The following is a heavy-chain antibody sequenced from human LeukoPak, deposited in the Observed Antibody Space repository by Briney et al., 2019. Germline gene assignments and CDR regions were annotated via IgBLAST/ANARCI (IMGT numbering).Heavy chain of an antibody. V-gene: IGHV5-51*01. Sequence: GESLKISCKGSGYSFTSYWIGWVRQMPGKGLEWMGIIYPGDSDTRYSPSFQGQVTISADKSISTAYLQWSSLKASDTAMYYCARRYCSSTSCCAFDIWGQGTMVTVSS. CDR2: IYPGDSDT. CDR1: GYSFTSYW. D-gene: IGHD2-2*01. J-gene: IGHJ3*02. CDR3: ARRYCSSTSCCAFDI.